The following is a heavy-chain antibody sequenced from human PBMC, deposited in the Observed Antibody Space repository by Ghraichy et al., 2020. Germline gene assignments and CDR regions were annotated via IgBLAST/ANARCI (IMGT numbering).Heavy chain of an antibody. CDR2: ISYDGSNK. Sequence: GGSLRLSCAASGFTFSSYAMHWVRQAPGKGLEWVAVISYDGSNKYYADSVKGRFTISRDNSKNTLYLQMNSLRAEDTAVYYCAREQYDIVVVPTAPDLYYYYGMDVWGQGTTVTVSS. D-gene: IGHD2-2*01. J-gene: IGHJ6*02. V-gene: IGHV3-30*04. CDR3: AREQYDIVVVPTAPDLYYYYGMDV. CDR1: GFTFSSYA.